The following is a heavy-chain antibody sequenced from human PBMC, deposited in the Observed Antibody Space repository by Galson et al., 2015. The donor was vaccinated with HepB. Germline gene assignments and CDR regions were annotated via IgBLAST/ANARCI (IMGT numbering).Heavy chain of an antibody. CDR2: IYHTGST. CDR1: GGSISSSKW. V-gene: IGHV4-4*02. D-gene: IGHD2-2*01. J-gene: IGHJ6*03. Sequence: LSLTCAVSGGSISSSKWWSWVRQPPGKGLEWLGEIYHTGSTNYNPSLKSRVTISLDMSKNQFSLKLSSVTAADTAVYYCAREVYVVVSGGMPRHQNINYYYYYMDVWGKGTTVTVSS. CDR3: AREVYVVVSGGMPRHQNINYYYYYMDV.